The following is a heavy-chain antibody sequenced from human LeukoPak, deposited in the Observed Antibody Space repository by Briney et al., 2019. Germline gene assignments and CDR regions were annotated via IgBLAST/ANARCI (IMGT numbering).Heavy chain of an antibody. V-gene: IGHV3-53*01. CDR1: GFTVSSNF. CDR2: IYGGGST. J-gene: IGHJ4*02. Sequence: GGSLRLSCAASGFTVSSNFMAWVRQAPGKGLEWVSVIYGGGSTFYADSVKGRSTISRDNSKNTLYLQMNSLRAEDTAVYYCARSDDFWSGFDYWGQGTLVTVSS. D-gene: IGHD3-3*01. CDR3: ARSDDFWSGFDY.